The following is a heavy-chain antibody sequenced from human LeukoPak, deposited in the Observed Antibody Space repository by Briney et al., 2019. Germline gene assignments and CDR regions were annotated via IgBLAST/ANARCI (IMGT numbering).Heavy chain of an antibody. Sequence: PSETLSLTCTVSGGSISSYYWSWIRQPAGKGLEWIGRIYTSGSTNYNPSLKSRVTISLDTSKNQFSLKLSSVTAADTAVYYCAANTYYYESSGYAKDNAFDIWGQGTMVTVSS. CDR2: IYTSGST. D-gene: IGHD3-22*01. CDR3: AANTYYYESSGYAKDNAFDI. V-gene: IGHV4-4*07. J-gene: IGHJ3*02. CDR1: GGSISSYY.